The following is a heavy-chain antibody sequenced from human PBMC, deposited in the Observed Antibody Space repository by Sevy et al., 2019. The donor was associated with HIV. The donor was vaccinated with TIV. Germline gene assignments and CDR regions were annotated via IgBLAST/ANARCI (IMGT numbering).Heavy chain of an antibody. CDR1: GSTIIGHY. Sequence: ASVKVSCKTSGSTIIGHYIHWIRRAPGHGLEWMGRMNVNSGDTTNAQKFQGRVTVTRVTSIRTAYMELSKLRSTDTAMYYCGRSAYDSSGHDTYYCDFWGQGTLVTVSS. V-gene: IGHV1-2*06. D-gene: IGHD3-22*01. CDR2: MNVNSGDT. CDR3: GRSAYDSSGHDTYYCDF. J-gene: IGHJ4*02.